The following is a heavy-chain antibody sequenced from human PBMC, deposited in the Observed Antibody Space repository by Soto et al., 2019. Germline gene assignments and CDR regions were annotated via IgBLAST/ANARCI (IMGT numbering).Heavy chain of an antibody. J-gene: IGHJ6*02. D-gene: IGHD1-1*01. Sequence: GASVKVSCKASGYTFNRYYMHWVRQAPGPGLEWMGWISPHTGGTTYAQKFQDRVTITRDTSANIAYMELSSLRSEDSAVYYCARGKGMEENYYYHGMDVWGQGTTVTVSS. CDR1: GYTFNRYY. CDR2: ISPHTGGT. V-gene: IGHV1-2*02. CDR3: ARGKGMEENYYYHGMDV.